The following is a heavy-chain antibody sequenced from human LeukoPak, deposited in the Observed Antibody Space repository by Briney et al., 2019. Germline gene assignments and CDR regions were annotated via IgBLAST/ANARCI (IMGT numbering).Heavy chain of an antibody. J-gene: IGHJ2*01. D-gene: IGHD4-11*01. CDR1: GVSISSYY. V-gene: IGHV4-4*07. CDR2: IHTSGST. CDR3: ARTYIPGHFDL. Sequence: SETLSLTCTVSGVSISSYYWSWIRQPAGKGLEWIGRIHTSGSTKYNPSLMSRVTMSVDTSKNQFSLKVSSVTAADTAVYYCARTYIPGHFDLWGRGTLVTVSS.